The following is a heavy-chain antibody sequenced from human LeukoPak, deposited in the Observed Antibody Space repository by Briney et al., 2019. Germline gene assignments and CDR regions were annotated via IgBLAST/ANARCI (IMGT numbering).Heavy chain of an antibody. V-gene: IGHV3-7*05. D-gene: IGHD6-19*01. CDR3: ARTSGGRSAVAVDS. CDR1: GFTFSHYW. Sequence: GGSLRLSCAASGFTFSHYWMTWVRQAPGKGLEWVANIKEDGSERYYVDSVKGRFTISRDNAKNSVYLQMASLRAEDTAVYYCARTSGGRSAVAVDSWGQGTLVTVSS. CDR2: IKEDGSER. J-gene: IGHJ4*02.